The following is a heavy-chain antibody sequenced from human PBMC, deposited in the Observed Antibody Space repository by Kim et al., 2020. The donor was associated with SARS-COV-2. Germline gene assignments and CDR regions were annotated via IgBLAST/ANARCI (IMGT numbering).Heavy chain of an antibody. Sequence: AEPVKGRFTIPRDNAENSLFLQVTSLRAADTAVYYCARAALGSGWYYFDYWGQGTLVTVSS. V-gene: IGHV3-11*05. D-gene: IGHD6-19*01. CDR3: ARAALGSGWYYFDY. J-gene: IGHJ4*02.